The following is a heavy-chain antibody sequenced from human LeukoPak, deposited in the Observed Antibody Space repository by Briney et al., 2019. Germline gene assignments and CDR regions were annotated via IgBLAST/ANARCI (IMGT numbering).Heavy chain of an antibody. J-gene: IGHJ4*02. Sequence: GSLRLSCAASGFTFSSYWMSWVRQPPGKGLEWIGEINHSGSTNYNPSLKSRVTISVDTSKNQFSLKLSSVTAADTAVYYCARVGNWNDPPYFDYWGQGTLVTVSS. CDR2: INHSGST. CDR3: ARVGNWNDPPYFDY. D-gene: IGHD1-20*01. V-gene: IGHV4-34*01. CDR1: GFTFSSYW.